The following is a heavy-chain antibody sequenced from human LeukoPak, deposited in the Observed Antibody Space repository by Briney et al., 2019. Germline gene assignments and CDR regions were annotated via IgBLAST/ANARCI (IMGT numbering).Heavy chain of an antibody. Sequence: GGSLRLSCAASGFTVSSNYMSWVRQAPGKGLEWVSGIYTGGDTYYADSVKDRFTISRDNSKNTLYLQMNSLRAEDMAVYYCTKGLWAGVSAARDWGQGTLVTVSS. CDR1: GFTVSSNY. D-gene: IGHD3-10*01. CDR2: IYTGGDT. J-gene: IGHJ4*02. V-gene: IGHV3-66*01. CDR3: TKGLWAGVSAARD.